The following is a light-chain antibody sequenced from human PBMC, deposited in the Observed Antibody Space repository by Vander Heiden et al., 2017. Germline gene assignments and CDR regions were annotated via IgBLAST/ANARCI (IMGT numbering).Light chain of an antibody. Sequence: IQMTHPPTSLPASVGDRLTITCRASQRTSSCLNWYQQKPGKAPKLLINDVSSLEGGVPSRFSGSGSGTDFTLTISSLQPEDFATYYCQQGISNPLTFGGGTKVEIK. V-gene: IGKV1-39*01. J-gene: IGKJ4*01. CDR1: QRTSSC. CDR3: QQGISNPLT. CDR2: DVS.